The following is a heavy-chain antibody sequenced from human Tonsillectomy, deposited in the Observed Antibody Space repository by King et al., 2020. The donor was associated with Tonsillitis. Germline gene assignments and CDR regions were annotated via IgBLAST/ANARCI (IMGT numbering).Heavy chain of an antibody. Sequence: VQLQQWGAGLLKPSETLSLTCAVYGGSFSGYYWSWIRQPPGRGLEWIGEINHSGSTNYNPSLKSRVTISVDTSKNQFSLKLSSVTAADTAVYYCANGGNFGGWGQGTLVTVSS. CDR2: INHSGST. J-gene: IGHJ4*02. D-gene: IGHD4-23*01. CDR3: ANGGNFGG. CDR1: GGSFSGYY. V-gene: IGHV4-34*01.